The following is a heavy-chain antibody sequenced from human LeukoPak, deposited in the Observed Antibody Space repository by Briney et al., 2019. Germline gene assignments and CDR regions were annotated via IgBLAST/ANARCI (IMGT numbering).Heavy chain of an antibody. CDR1: GFTFSNAW. J-gene: IGHJ4*02. D-gene: IGHD1-26*01. Sequence: GGSLRLSCAASGFTFSNAWMSWVRQAPGKGLEWVGRIKSKTDGGTTDYAAPVKGRFTISRDDSKNTLYLQMNSLKTEDTAVYYCTTVSGWELPYYFDYWGQGTLVTVSS. CDR2: IKSKTDGGTT. V-gene: IGHV3-15*01. CDR3: TTVSGWELPYYFDY.